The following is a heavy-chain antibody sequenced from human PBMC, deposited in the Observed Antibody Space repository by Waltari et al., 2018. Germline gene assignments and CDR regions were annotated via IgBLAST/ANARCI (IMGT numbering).Heavy chain of an antibody. CDR3: ARANLFRSRGLTFDI. Sequence: QVQLVQSGAEVKKPGASVKVSCKASAYTFSDYAIHWVRQAPGQRPEWMGWINTGNGNREYSQEFQGRVTISRDTSASTVYMELSSLRSEDMAVYYCARANLFRSRGLTFDIWGQGTMVTVSS. CDR2: INTGNGNR. CDR1: AYTFSDYA. J-gene: IGHJ3*02. D-gene: IGHD3-3*01. V-gene: IGHV1-3*03.